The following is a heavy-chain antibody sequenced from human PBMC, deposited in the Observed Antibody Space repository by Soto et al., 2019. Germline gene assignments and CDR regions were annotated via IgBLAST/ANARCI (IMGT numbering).Heavy chain of an antibody. J-gene: IGHJ5*02. CDR3: ARAAAGTPVINWFDR. CDR2: IYTSGSA. CDR1: GGSISSYY. Sequence: PSETLSLTCTVSGGSISSYYWRWIRQPAGKGLEWIGRIYTSGSANYNPSLKSRVTMSVDTSKNQFSLKLSSVTAADTAVYYCARAAAGTPVINWFDRWGQGTMVTVSS. D-gene: IGHD6-13*01. V-gene: IGHV4-4*07.